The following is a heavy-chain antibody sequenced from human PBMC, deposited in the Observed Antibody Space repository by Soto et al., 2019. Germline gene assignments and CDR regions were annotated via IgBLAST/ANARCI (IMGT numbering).Heavy chain of an antibody. Sequence: PSETLSLTCTVSGGSISSYYWSWIRQPPGKGLEWIGYIYYSGSTNYNPSLKSRVTISVDTSKNQFSLKLSSVTAADTAVYYCAREYPPIAFDYWGQGTLVTVSS. D-gene: IGHD2-21*01. V-gene: IGHV4-59*01. CDR1: GGSISSYY. CDR2: IYYSGST. J-gene: IGHJ4*02. CDR3: AREYPPIAFDY.